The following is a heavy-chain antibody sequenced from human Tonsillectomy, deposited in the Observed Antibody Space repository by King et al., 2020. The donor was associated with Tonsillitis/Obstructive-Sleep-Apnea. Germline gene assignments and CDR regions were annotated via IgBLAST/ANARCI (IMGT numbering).Heavy chain of an antibody. J-gene: IGHJ3*02. Sequence: TLQESGPVLVKPTETLTLTCTVSGFSLSNARMGVSWIRQPPGKALEWLAHIFSNDEKSYSTSLKSRLTISKDTSKSQVVLTMTNMDPVDTATYYCARGNYDFWSGYLGAFDIWGQGTMVTVSS. D-gene: IGHD3-3*01. CDR1: GFSLSNARMG. V-gene: IGHV2-26*01. CDR2: IFSNDEK. CDR3: ARGNYDFWSGYLGAFDI.